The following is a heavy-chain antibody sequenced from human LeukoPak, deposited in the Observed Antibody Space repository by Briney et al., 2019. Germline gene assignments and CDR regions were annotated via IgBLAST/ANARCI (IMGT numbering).Heavy chain of an antibody. V-gene: IGHV3-30*18. CDR3: AKDLSSHFDY. J-gene: IGHJ4*02. CDR1: GFTFSSYG. D-gene: IGHD2-15*01. CDR2: ISYDGSNK. Sequence: GRSLRLSCAASGFTFSSYGMHWVRQPAGKGLEWVAVISYDGSNKYYADSVKGRFTISRDNSKNTLYLQMNSLRAEDTAVYYCAKDLSSHFDYWGQGTLVTVSS.